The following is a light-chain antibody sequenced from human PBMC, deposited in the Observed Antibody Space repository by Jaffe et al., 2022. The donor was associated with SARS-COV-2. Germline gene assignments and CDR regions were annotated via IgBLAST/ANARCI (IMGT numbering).Light chain of an antibody. CDR3: QQYNTYPLT. J-gene: IGKJ4*01. CDR2: KAS. CDR1: QSVSSW. V-gene: IGKV1-5*03. Sequence: DIQMTQSPSTLSASVGDRVTITCRASQSVSSWLAWYQQKPGKAPNLLIYKASTLESGVPSRFSGSGSGTGFTLTISSLQPDDFATYYCQQYNTYPLTFGGGTKVEI.